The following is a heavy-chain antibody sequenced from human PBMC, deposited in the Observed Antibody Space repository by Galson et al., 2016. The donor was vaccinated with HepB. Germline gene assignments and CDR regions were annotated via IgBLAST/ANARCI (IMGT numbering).Heavy chain of an antibody. D-gene: IGHD3-10*01. J-gene: IGHJ4*02. CDR2: IFHSGST. Sequence: SETLSLTCTVSGGSIDLSNWWSWVRQSPSKGLEWIGEIFHSGSTNYNPSFKSRVTMSVDKSKNQFSLKLTSVTAADTAIYYCATFSEGGYYIDYWGQGTLVTVSS. CDR1: GGSIDLSNW. CDR3: ATFSEGGYYIDY. V-gene: IGHV4-4*02.